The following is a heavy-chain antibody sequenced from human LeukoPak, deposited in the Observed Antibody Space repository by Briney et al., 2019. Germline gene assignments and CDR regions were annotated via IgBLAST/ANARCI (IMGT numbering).Heavy chain of an antibody. CDR2: ISAYNGNT. Sequence: VKISCQAARDRKTGVGVRSVDLGARQMIKRKGWISAYNGNTNYAQKLQGRVTMTTDTSTSTAYMELRSLRSDDTAVCYCARDRRGILVRGDYFYYGMDVWGQGTTVTVSS. V-gene: IGHV1-18*01. CDR3: ARDRRGILVRGDYFYYGMDV. CDR1: RDRKTGVG. D-gene: IGHD3-10*01. J-gene: IGHJ6*02.